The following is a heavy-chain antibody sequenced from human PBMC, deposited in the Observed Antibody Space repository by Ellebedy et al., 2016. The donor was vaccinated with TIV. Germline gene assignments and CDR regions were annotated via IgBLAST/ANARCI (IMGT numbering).Heavy chain of an antibody. CDR3: ARTRYLGIAAGMNWFDR. J-gene: IGHJ5*02. V-gene: IGHV4-4*02. CDR1: GGSISSSNW. Sequence: SETLSLTXAVSGGSISSSNWWSWVRQHPGKGLEWIGEIYHSGSTNYNPSLKSRVTISVDKSKNQFSLKLSSVTAADTAVYYCARTRYLGIAAGMNWFDRWGQGTLVTVSS. D-gene: IGHD6-13*01. CDR2: IYHSGST.